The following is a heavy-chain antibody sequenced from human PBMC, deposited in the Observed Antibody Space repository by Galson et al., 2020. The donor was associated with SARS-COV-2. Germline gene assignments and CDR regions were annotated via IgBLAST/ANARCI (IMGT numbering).Heavy chain of an antibody. V-gene: IGHV3-30*04. CDR1: GFTFGDYA. CDR2: ISYDGSNK. D-gene: IGHD6-19*01. Sequence: GESLKISCTGSGFTFGDYAMSWVRQAPGKGLEWVAVISYDGSNKYYAASVKGRFTISRDNSKNTLYLQMNSLRAEDTAVYYCAKAAENGYSSGWYLGDYFDYWGQGTLVTVSS. J-gene: IGHJ4*02. CDR3: AKAAENGYSSGWYLGDYFDY.